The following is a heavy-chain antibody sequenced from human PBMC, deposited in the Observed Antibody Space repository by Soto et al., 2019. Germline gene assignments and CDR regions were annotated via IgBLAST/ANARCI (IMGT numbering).Heavy chain of an antibody. Sequence: DVQLLESGGGLVQPGGSLKLSCVASGVSFNKYAMIWVRQAPGKGQEWVSGITGSGSSIQYTASVKGRFTISRDNSKNTVYLQMDYLRAEDTAMYYCGKDDVSGDGLWLVSAWGQGTPVTVS. J-gene: IGHJ5*02. CDR3: GKDDVSGDGLWLVSA. V-gene: IGHV3-23*01. D-gene: IGHD2-21*02. CDR2: ITGSGSSI. CDR1: GVSFNKYA.